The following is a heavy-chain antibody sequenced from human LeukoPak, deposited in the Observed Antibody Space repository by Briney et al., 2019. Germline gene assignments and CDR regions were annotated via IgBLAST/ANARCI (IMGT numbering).Heavy chain of an antibody. CDR3: AKDRAYSSGWSDY. CDR1: GFTFSSYT. D-gene: IGHD6-19*01. Sequence: GGSLRLSCAASGFTFSSYTMSWVRQAPGKGLEWVSAISGSGGSTYYADSVKGRFTISRDNSKNTLYLQMNSLRAEDTAVYYCAKDRAYSSGWSDYWGQGTMVTVSS. V-gene: IGHV3-23*01. J-gene: IGHJ4*02. CDR2: ISGSGGST.